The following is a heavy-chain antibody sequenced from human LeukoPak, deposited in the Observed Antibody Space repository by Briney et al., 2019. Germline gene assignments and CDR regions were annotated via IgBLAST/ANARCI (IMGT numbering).Heavy chain of an antibody. CDR3: VKGASDGCYAPSHI. CDR1: GFTFSRYA. Sequence: GGSLRLSCAASGFTFSRYAMSWVRQAPGKGLEWVSVMSDSGGITYYADSVKGRFTTSRGNSKNTLYLQMNSLRAEDTAVYYCVKGASDGCYAPSHIWGQGTTVTVSS. CDR2: MSDSGGIT. J-gene: IGHJ3*02. D-gene: IGHD2-15*01. V-gene: IGHV3-23*01.